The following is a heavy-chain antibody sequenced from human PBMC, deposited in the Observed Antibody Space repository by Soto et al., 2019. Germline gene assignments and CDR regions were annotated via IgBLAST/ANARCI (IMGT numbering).Heavy chain of an antibody. D-gene: IGHD5-18*01. CDR3: AKDQIIVYNYAND. V-gene: IGHV3-23*01. CDR1: GFTFSSYA. CDR2: IGGSGSLT. J-gene: IGHJ4*02. Sequence: EVQLLESGGGLVQPGGSLRLSCAASGFTFSSYAISWVRQGPGKGLEWVSAIGGSGSLTYYADSVKGRFTVSRDNSKNTLSLQMNSLRAEDTAVYFCAKDQIIVYNYANDWGQGTLVTVSS.